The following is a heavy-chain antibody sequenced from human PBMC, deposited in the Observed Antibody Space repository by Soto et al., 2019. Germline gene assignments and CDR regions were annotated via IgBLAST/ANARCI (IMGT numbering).Heavy chain of an antibody. V-gene: IGHV1-69*08. CDR2: IIPILGIA. Sequence: QVQLVQSGAEVKKPGSSVKVSCKASGGTFSSYTINWVRQAPGQGLEWMGRIIPILGIANYAQKFQGRVTITADKSTSTAYMELSSLRSEDTAVYYCAREVYYYGAGAFFDYWGQGTLVTVSS. CDR3: AREVYYYGAGAFFDY. D-gene: IGHD3-10*01. CDR1: GGTFSSYT. J-gene: IGHJ4*02.